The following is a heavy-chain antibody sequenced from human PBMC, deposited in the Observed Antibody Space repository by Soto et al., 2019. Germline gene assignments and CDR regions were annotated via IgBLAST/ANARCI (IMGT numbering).Heavy chain of an antibody. CDR2: IYYSGST. J-gene: IGHJ4*02. D-gene: IGHD2-21*01. V-gene: IGHV4-59*08. CDR3: ARHVGTDWIDY. Sequence: PSETLSLTCTVSGGSISSYYWSWIRQPPGKGLEWIGYIYYSGSTNYNPSLKSRVTISVDTSKNQFSLKLSSVTAADTAVYYCARHVGTDWIDYWGQGTLVTVSS. CDR1: GGSISSYY.